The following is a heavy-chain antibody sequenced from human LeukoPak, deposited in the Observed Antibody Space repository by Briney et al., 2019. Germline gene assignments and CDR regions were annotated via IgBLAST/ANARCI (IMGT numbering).Heavy chain of an antibody. D-gene: IGHD3-22*01. CDR3: AKDLSSGLEFDY. CDR1: GFTFSSYA. V-gene: IGHV3-33*06. CDR2: IWYDGSNK. Sequence: GGSLRLSCAASGFTFSSYAMHWVRQAPGKGLEWVAVIWYDGSNKYYADSVKGRFTISRDNSKNTLYLQMNSLRAEDTAVYYCAKDLSSGLEFDYWGQGTLVTVSS. J-gene: IGHJ4*02.